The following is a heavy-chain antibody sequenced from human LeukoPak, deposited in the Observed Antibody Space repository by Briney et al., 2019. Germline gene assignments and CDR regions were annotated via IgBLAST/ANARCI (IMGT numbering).Heavy chain of an antibody. Sequence: PGGSLRLSCAASGFTFSSYGMHWVRQAPGKGLEWVAFIRYDGSNKYYADSVKGRFTISRDNSKNTLYLQMNSLRAEDTAVYYCAKVHSGRTMVRGAYYFDYWGQGTLVTVSS. CDR1: GFTFSSYG. V-gene: IGHV3-30*02. D-gene: IGHD3-10*01. CDR2: IRYDGSNK. CDR3: AKVHSGRTMVRGAYYFDY. J-gene: IGHJ4*02.